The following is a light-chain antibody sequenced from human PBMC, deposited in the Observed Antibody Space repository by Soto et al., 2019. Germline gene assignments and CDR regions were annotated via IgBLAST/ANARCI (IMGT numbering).Light chain of an antibody. CDR3: QHHNNWPRT. V-gene: IGKV3-15*01. Sequence: EIVMTQSPATLSVSPGERATLSCRASQSVSSNLAWYQQKPGQAPRLLIYGASTRATGIPDRFSGSRSGTEFTLAISSLQSEDFAVYYCQHHNNWPRTFGQGNKVEIK. J-gene: IGKJ1*01. CDR2: GAS. CDR1: QSVSSN.